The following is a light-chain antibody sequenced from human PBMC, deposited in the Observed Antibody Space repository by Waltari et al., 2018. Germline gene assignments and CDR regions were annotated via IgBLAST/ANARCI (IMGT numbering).Light chain of an antibody. J-gene: IGLJ2*01. Sequence: QSVLTQPPSVSGAPGQRVTISCTGSSSNIGAGYDVHWYQQLPGTAPKLLIYGNSNRPPGFPDRFAGSKSGTSASLAITGLQAEDEANYYCQSYDSSLRGVFGGGTKLTVL. V-gene: IGLV1-40*01. CDR2: GNS. CDR1: SSNIGAGYD. CDR3: QSYDSSLRGV.